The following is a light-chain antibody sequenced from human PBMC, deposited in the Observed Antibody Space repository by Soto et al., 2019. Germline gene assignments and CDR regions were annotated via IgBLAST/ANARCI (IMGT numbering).Light chain of an antibody. CDR3: HKYNRFPRT. CDR2: GAS. V-gene: IGKV3-15*01. CDR1: QSVRSSF. Sequence: VMTQSPATLSLSPGDRATLSCRGSQSVRSSFLAWYQQKPGQAPSLLIYGASTRATGIPARLSGSGSGTEFTLTITRLQPDDFATYYCHKYNRFPRTFGQGTKVDIK. J-gene: IGKJ1*01.